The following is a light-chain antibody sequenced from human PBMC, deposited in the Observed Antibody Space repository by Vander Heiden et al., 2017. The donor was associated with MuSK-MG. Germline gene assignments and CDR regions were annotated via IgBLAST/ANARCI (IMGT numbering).Light chain of an antibody. CDR1: QSVTNNS. Sequence: ELVLTQSPGTLSLSPGERAPLSCRASQSVTNNSLAWYQQKPGPAPRLLIYGASSRATGIPDRCSASGSGTDFTLTISRLEPEDFAVYYCQQYGTTPLTFGGGTKVEIK. CDR3: QQYGTTPLT. V-gene: IGKV3-20*01. CDR2: GAS. J-gene: IGKJ4*01.